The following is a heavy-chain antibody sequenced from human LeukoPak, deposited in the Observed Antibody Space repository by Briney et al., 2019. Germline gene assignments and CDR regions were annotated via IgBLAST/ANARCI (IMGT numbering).Heavy chain of an antibody. D-gene: IGHD1-26*01. Sequence: GASVKVSCKASEYTFTSYYMHWVRQAPGQGLEWMGIINPSGGSTSYAQKFQGRVTMTRDTSTSTVYMELSSLRSEDTAVYYCARGHTLRYSGSYYPNHDYWGQGTLVTVSS. CDR3: ARGHTLRYSGSYYPNHDY. CDR1: EYTFTSYY. J-gene: IGHJ4*02. CDR2: INPSGGST. V-gene: IGHV1-46*01.